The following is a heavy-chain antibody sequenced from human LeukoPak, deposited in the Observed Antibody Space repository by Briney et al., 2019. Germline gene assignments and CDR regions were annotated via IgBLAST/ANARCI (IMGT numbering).Heavy chain of an antibody. J-gene: IGHJ4*02. Sequence: SETLSLTCTVSGGSISSYYWSWIRQPPGKGLEWIGYIYYSGSTNYNPSLKSRVTISVDTSKNQFSLKLSSMTAADTAVYYCARSGEGYDSSGYPFWGQGTLVTVSS. CDR2: IYYSGST. V-gene: IGHV4-59*01. CDR1: GGSISSYY. CDR3: ARSGEGYDSSGYPF. D-gene: IGHD3-22*01.